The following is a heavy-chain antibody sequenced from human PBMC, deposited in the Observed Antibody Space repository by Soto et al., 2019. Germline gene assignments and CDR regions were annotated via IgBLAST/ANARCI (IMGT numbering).Heavy chain of an antibody. V-gene: IGHV4-4*02. Sequence: QVQLQESGPGLVKPSGTLSLTCAVSSGSISSSNWWSWVRQPPGKGLEWIGEIYHSGSTNYNPSLKSRVTVSVDQSKNTVALKLSSVTAADTAVYYCARRDYGDYDWYFDLWGRGTLITVSS. CDR2: IYHSGST. CDR1: SGSISSSNW. D-gene: IGHD4-17*01. CDR3: ARRDYGDYDWYFDL. J-gene: IGHJ2*01.